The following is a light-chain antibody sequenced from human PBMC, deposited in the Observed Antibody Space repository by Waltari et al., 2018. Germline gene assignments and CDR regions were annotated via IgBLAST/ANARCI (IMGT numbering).Light chain of an antibody. Sequence: QSVLTQAPSASGTPGQRVTISCSRSPSNIGNNTVDWYHHLPGPAPRLLIFSDNQRPSGVPDRFSGSKSGTSASLAINGLQSDDEADYYCASWDDSLNGPVFGGGTKLTVL. CDR2: SDN. CDR1: PSNIGNNT. CDR3: ASWDDSLNGPV. V-gene: IGLV1-44*01. J-gene: IGLJ2*01.